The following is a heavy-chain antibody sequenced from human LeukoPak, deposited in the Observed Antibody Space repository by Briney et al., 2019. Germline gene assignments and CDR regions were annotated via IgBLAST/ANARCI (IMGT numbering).Heavy chain of an antibody. CDR2: ISYDGSNK. D-gene: IGHD6-13*01. V-gene: IGHV3-30*18. J-gene: IGHJ5*02. Sequence: PGGSLRLSCAASGFTFSSYGMHWVRQAPGKGLEWVAVISYDGSNKYYADSVKGRFTISRDNSKNTLYLQMNSLRAEDTAVYYCAKDRSRCLQAAAGLLDPWGQGTLVTVSS. CDR3: AKDRSRCLQAAAGLLDP. CDR1: GFTFSSYG.